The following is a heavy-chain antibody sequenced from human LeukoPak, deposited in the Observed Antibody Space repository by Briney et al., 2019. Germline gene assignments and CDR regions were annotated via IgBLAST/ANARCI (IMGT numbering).Heavy chain of an antibody. CDR1: GGSFSGNY. CDR3: ARGYGSGSYFAH. CDR2: INHSGST. Sequence: PSETLSLTCAVYGGSFSGNYWSWMRQPPGKGLEWIGEINHSGSTNYNPSLKSRVTISIDTSKNHFSLRLSSVTAADTAVYYCARGYGSGSYFAHWGQGTLVTVSS. V-gene: IGHV4-34*01. D-gene: IGHD3-10*01. J-gene: IGHJ4*02.